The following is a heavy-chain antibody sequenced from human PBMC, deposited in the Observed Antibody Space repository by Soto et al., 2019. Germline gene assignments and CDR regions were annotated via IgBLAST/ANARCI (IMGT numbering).Heavy chain of an antibody. CDR1: GFTFSSYW. Sequence: GGSPRLSCAASGFTFSSYWMSWVRQAPGKGLEWVANIKQDGSEKYYVDSVKGRFTISRDNAKNSLYLQMNSLRAEDTAVYYCARDGYSGYEGFDYWGQGTLVTVSS. J-gene: IGHJ4*02. CDR3: ARDGYSGYEGFDY. D-gene: IGHD5-12*01. V-gene: IGHV3-7*01. CDR2: IKQDGSEK.